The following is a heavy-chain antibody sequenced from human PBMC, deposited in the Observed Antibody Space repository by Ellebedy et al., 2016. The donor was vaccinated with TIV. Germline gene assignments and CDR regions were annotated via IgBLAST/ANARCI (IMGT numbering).Heavy chain of an antibody. Sequence: GESLKISXAASQFSFSNYAMNWVRQAPGKGLEWVSSISSSSSYIYYADSVKGRFTISRDNAKNSVYLQMNSLRAEDTAVYFCARDGNLVVVPGTLVYFDYWGQGTLVTVSS. D-gene: IGHD2-15*01. CDR1: QFSFSNYA. J-gene: IGHJ4*02. V-gene: IGHV3-21*06. CDR2: ISSSSSYI. CDR3: ARDGNLVVVPGTLVYFDY.